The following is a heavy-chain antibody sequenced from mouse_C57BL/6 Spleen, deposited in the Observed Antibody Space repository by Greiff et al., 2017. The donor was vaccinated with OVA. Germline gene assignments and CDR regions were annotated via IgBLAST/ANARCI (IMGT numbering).Heavy chain of an antibody. J-gene: IGHJ1*03. V-gene: IGHV1-80*01. Sequence: VQLQQSGAELVKPGASVKISCKASGYAFSRYWMNWVKQRPGKGLEWIGQIYPGDGDTNYNGKFKGKATLTADKSSSTAYMQLSSLTSEDSAVYFCARYYGSSYGYFDVWGTGTTVTVSS. D-gene: IGHD1-1*01. CDR1: GYAFSRYW. CDR2: IYPGDGDT. CDR3: ARYYGSSYGYFDV.